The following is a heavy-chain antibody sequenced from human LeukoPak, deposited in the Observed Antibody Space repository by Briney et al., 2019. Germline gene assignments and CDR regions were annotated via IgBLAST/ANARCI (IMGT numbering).Heavy chain of an antibody. CDR3: VRELVPQSINSGYDSFHI. CDR2: ISSSDGTT. V-gene: IGHV3-48*03. J-gene: IGHJ3*02. D-gene: IGHD5-12*01. Sequence: GGSLRLSCAASGFVFSTYEMDWVRQAPGKGPEWVSYISSSDGTTYYADSVKGRFTISRDNAKNSLSLQMNSLSAEDTAVYYCVRELVPQSINSGYDSFHIWGQGAMVTVSS. CDR1: GFVFSTYE.